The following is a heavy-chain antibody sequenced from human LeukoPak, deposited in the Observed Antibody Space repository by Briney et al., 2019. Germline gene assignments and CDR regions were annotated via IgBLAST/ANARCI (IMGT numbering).Heavy chain of an antibody. Sequence: SETLSLTCAVSGGSISSGGYSWSWIRQPPGKGLEWIGYIYHSGSTYYNPSLKSRVTISVDTSKNQFSLKLSSVTAADTAVYYCARTGTAAASLFDYWGQGTLVTVSS. CDR1: GGSISSGGYS. D-gene: IGHD6-13*01. CDR2: IYHSGST. CDR3: ARTGTAAASLFDY. V-gene: IGHV4-30-2*05. J-gene: IGHJ4*02.